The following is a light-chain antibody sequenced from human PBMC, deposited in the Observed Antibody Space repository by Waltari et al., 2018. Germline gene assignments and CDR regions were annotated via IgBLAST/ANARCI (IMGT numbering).Light chain of an antibody. Sequence: QSALTQPRSVSGSPGQSVTISCAGSSSNVGRYNYVSWYQLHPGKAPQLIIYDVSERPSGVPDRFSESESGNTASLTISGLQAEDEADYYCSSHAGSHTEVFGTGTEITVL. J-gene: IGLJ1*01. CDR2: DVS. V-gene: IGLV2-11*01. CDR1: SSNVGRYNY. CDR3: SSHAGSHTEV.